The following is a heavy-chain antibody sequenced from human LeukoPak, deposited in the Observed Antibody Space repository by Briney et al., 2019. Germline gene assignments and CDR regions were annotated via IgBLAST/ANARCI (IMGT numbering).Heavy chain of an antibody. J-gene: IGHJ4*02. CDR2: MNPNNGDS. CDR1: GYTFTDYH. V-gene: IGHV1-8*03. Sequence: ASVKVSCKASGYTFTDYHINWVRQASGQGLEWMGWMNPNNGDSGYAQNLQGRATITTDTSISTAYMELKILRSDDTAVYFCARTTSMTASGYDYWGQGTLVTVSS. CDR3: ARTTSMTASGYDY. D-gene: IGHD4-17*01.